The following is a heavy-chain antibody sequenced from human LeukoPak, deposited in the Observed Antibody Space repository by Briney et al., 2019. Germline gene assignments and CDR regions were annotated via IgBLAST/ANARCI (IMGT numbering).Heavy chain of an antibody. Sequence: PGGSLRLSCAASGFTVSSNYMSWVRQASGKGLEWLGRIGRQGDSDATRYAASLKGKFTISRVDSRNTAYLQMNSLKTEDTAVYYCAGDYNFLTGLNYWGQGTLVTVSS. V-gene: IGHV3-73*01. CDR3: AGDYNFLTGLNY. CDR2: IGRQGDSDAT. CDR1: GFTVSSNY. J-gene: IGHJ4*02. D-gene: IGHD3-9*01.